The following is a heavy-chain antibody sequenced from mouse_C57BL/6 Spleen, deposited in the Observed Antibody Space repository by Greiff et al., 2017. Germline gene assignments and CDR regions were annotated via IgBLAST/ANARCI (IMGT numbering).Heavy chain of an antibody. V-gene: IGHV5-4*01. Sequence: EVQVVESGGGLVKPGGSLKLSCAASGFTFSSYAMSWVRQTPEKRLEWVATISDGGSYTYYPDNVKGRFTITRDNAKTNLYLQMSHLNSEDTAMYYCARAGSYYFDYWGQGTTLTVSS. CDR2: ISDGGSYT. J-gene: IGHJ2*01. CDR1: GFTFSSYA. D-gene: IGHD4-1*01. CDR3: ARAGSYYFDY.